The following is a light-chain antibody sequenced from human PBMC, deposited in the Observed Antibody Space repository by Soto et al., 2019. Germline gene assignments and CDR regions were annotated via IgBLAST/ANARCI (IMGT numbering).Light chain of an antibody. Sequence: QSVLTQPPSASGTPGQRVTISCSGSSSTIGSNTVNWYQQLPGTAPKLLIYSNNQRPSGVPYRFSGSKSGTSASLAIIGLQSEDEADYYCAAWDDSLNGYVFGTGTKVTVL. CDR3: AAWDDSLNGYV. CDR1: SSTIGSNT. CDR2: SNN. V-gene: IGLV1-44*01. J-gene: IGLJ1*01.